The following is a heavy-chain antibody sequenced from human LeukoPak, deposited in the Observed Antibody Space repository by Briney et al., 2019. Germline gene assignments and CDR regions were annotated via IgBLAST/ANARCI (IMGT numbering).Heavy chain of an antibody. CDR3: ARGPVATMVRGVKIGPPLDY. CDR2: INHSGST. Sequence: SETLSLTCTVSGGSISSSSYYWGWIRQPPGKGLEWIGEINHSGSTNYNPSLKSRVTISVDTSKNQFSLKLSSVTAADTAVYYCARGPVATMVRGVKIGPPLDYWGQGTLVTVSS. J-gene: IGHJ4*02. V-gene: IGHV4-39*07. D-gene: IGHD3-10*01. CDR1: GGSISSSSYY.